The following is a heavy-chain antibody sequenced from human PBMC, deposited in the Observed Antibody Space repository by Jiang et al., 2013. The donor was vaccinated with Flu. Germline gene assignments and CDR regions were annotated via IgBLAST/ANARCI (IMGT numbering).Heavy chain of an antibody. CDR1: GGSFNGYY. Sequence: LKPSETLSLTCGVYGGSFNGYYWSWIRQPPGKGLEWIGEIIHSGSTNYNPSLKSRVTMSVDTFKKEFSLKLHSVTAADTGVYYCARGRYLGSSYNPAFDIWGQGTKVSVSS. J-gene: IGHJ3*02. V-gene: IGHV4-34*01. CDR2: IIHSGST. CDR3: ARGRYLGSSYNPAFDI. D-gene: IGHD6-6*01.